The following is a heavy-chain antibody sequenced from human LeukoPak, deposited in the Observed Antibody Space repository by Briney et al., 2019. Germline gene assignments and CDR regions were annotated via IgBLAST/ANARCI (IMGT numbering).Heavy chain of an antibody. CDR3: ARDRGSSPFDY. CDR2: LWQDGGNE. Sequence: AGGSLRLSCAASGFTFSSAWVTWVRQAPGKGLEWVAVLWQDGGNEAYADSVRGRFTISGDASKNTLYLQMNSLRAEDTAVYYCARDRGSSPFDYWGQGTLVTVSS. V-gene: IGHV3-33*08. J-gene: IGHJ4*02. D-gene: IGHD6-6*01. CDR1: GFTFSSAW.